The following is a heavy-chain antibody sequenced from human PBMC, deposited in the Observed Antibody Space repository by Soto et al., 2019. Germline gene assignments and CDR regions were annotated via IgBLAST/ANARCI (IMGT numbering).Heavy chain of an antibody. CDR1: VFTFSSSW. CDR3: AREIVVARGASYFYY. CDR2: IRQDGSEK. Sequence: GSLRRSCVGSVFTFSSSWMTWVRQAPGKGLEWVGNIRQDGSEKNYVDSVKGRFTISRDNAKNSLYLQMNSLRAEDTAVYYCAREIVVARGASYFYYWGPGTLVTVSS. D-gene: IGHD2-2*01. V-gene: IGHV3-7*04. J-gene: IGHJ4*02.